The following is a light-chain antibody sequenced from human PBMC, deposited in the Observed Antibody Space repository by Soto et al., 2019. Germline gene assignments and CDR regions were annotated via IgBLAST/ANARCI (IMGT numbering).Light chain of an antibody. CDR2: DVT. CDR1: SSDLGGYNF. J-gene: IGLJ1*01. CDR3: SSYTSSTTLVV. V-gene: IGLV2-14*03. Sequence: HSALTQPASVSGSPGQSITISCTGTSSDLGGYNFVSWYQHHPGKAPKLMIYDVTNRPSGVSNRFSGSKSGNTASLTISGLQAEDEADYYCSSYTSSTTLVVFGTGTTLTVL.